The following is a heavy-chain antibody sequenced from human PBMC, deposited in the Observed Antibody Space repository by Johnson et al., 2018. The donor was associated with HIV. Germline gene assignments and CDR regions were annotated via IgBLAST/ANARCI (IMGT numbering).Heavy chain of an antibody. D-gene: IGHD2-15*01. J-gene: IGHJ3*02. CDR3: ARALGYCSGGSCPLDAFDI. CDR2: ISSNGGST. Sequence: VQLVESGGGLVKPGGSLRLSCAASGFTFSSYAMHWVRQAPGKGLAYVSAISSNGGSTYYATSVKGRFTISRDNSKTTLYLQMGSLRAEDMAVYYCARALGYCSGGSCPLDAFDIWGQGTMVTVSS. CDR1: GFTFSSYA. V-gene: IGHV3-64*01.